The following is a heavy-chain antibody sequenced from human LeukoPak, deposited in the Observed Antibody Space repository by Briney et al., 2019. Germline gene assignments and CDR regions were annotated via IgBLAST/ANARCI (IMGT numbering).Heavy chain of an antibody. V-gene: IGHV1-69-2*01. CDR3: ARGLRYQLLLGDNWFDP. CDR2: VDPADGEA. D-gene: IGHD2-2*01. Sequence: ATVKVSCKASGYTFTDYYMHWVQQAPGKGLEWMGRVDPADGEAAYAEKFQGRVTMTTDTSTSTAYMELRSLRSDDTAVYYCARGLRYQLLLGDNWFDPWGQGTLVTVSS. J-gene: IGHJ5*02. CDR1: GYTFTDYY.